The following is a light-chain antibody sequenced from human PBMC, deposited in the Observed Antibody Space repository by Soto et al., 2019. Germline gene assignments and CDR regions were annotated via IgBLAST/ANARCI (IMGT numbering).Light chain of an antibody. Sequence: EVVLTQSPGTLSLSPGERATVSCRASQSVSNNYVAWYQQKPGQAPRLLIFGSSDRATGIPDRFSCSGSGTDFTLTISRMEPEDFAVYFCQQYGSSPPHTFGQGTNLEIK. CDR2: GSS. V-gene: IGKV3-20*01. CDR3: QQYGSSPPHT. J-gene: IGKJ2*01. CDR1: QSVSNNY.